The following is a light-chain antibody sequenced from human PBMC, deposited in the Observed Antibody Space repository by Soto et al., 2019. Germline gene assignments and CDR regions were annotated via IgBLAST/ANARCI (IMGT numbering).Light chain of an antibody. V-gene: IGKV3-15*01. CDR2: GAS. CDR3: QQYNNWLIT. Sequence: EIVMTQSPATLSVSPGERATLSCRASQSVSSNLAWYQHKPGQAPRLLIYGASTRATGIPARFSGSGSGTEFTLTISSLQSEDFAVYYCQQYNNWLITFGGGTKVEIK. CDR1: QSVSSN. J-gene: IGKJ4*01.